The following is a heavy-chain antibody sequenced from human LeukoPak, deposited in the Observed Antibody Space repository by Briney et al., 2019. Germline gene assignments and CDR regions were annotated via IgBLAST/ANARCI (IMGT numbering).Heavy chain of an antibody. D-gene: IGHD6-19*01. CDR3: AREELPQWLVPRESNYFDY. CDR1: GFTFSSYW. CDR2: IKQDGSEK. J-gene: IGHJ4*02. Sequence: PGGSLRLSCAASGFTFSSYWMSWVRQAQGKGLEWVANIKQDGSEKDYVDSVKGRFTISRDNATNSLYLQMNSLRAEDTAVYYCAREELPQWLVPRESNYFDYWGQGTPVTVSS. V-gene: IGHV3-7*01.